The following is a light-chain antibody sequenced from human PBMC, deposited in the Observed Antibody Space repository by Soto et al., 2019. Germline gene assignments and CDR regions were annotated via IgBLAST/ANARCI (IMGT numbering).Light chain of an antibody. J-gene: IGKJ4*01. CDR2: DAS. V-gene: IGKV3-11*01. CDR1: QSVRSH. Sequence: EIVLTQSPATLSLSPGERATLSCRASQSVRSHLGWYQQKPGQAPRLLIYDASNRATGIPARFTGSGSGTDFTLTVSSLAPEDFAVYYCQQRRDWLLTFGGGTRVEI. CDR3: QQRRDWLLT.